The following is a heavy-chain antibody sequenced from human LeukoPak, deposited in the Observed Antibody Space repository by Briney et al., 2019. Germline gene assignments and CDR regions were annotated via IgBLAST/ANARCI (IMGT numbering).Heavy chain of an antibody. CDR1: GYSFTSYW. V-gene: IGHV5-51*01. J-gene: IGHJ6*03. Sequence: GEALQISCKGSGYSFTSYWIGWVRQMPGKGLEWMGIIYPGDSDTRYSPSFQGQVTISADKSISTAYLQWSSLKASDTAMYYCARLSYGSVLYYYYMDVWGKGTTVTVSS. D-gene: IGHD5-18*01. CDR3: ARLSYGSVLYYYYMDV. CDR2: IYPGDSDT.